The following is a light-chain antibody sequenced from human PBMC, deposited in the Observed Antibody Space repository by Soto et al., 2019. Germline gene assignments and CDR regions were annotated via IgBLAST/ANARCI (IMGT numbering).Light chain of an antibody. CDR1: QSVSTY. J-gene: IGKJ5*01. CDR2: DAS. CDR3: QQYTSSLNT. V-gene: IGKV3-20*01. Sequence: EIVLTQSPGTLSLSPGERATLSCRASQSVSTYVAWYQHKPGQAPRLLIYDASNRATGIPDRFSGSGSGTDFTLTISRLEPEDFAVYYCQQYTSSLNTFGQGTRLEIK.